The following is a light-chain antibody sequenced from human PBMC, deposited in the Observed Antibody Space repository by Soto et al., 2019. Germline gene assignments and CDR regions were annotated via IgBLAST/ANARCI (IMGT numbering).Light chain of an antibody. J-gene: IGKJ5*01. CDR3: QQYGSSPT. CDR1: QSVTSSS. Sequence: EIVVTQSPGTMSLSPGERATLSCRASQSVTSSSLAWYQQQPGQAPRLLIYGASSRASGIPDRFSGSGSGTDFALTISRLEPEDFEVYYCQQYGSSPTFGQGTRLEIK. V-gene: IGKV3-20*01. CDR2: GAS.